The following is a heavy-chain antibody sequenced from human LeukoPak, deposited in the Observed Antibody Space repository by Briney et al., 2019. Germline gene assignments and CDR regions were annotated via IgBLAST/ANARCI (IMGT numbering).Heavy chain of an antibody. CDR1: GFTFSSYA. CDR3: ASESIVVVTACFDY. J-gene: IGHJ4*02. Sequence: GGSLRLSCAASGFTFSSYAMHWVRQAPGKGLEWVAVISYDGSNKYYADSVKGRFTISRDNSKNTLYLQMNSLRAEDTAVYYCASESIVVVTACFDYWGQGTLVTVSS. V-gene: IGHV3-30-3*01. D-gene: IGHD2-21*02. CDR2: ISYDGSNK.